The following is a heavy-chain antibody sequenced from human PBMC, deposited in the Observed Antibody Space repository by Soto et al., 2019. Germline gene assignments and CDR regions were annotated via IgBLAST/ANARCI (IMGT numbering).Heavy chain of an antibody. D-gene: IGHD2-15*01. CDR3: ARDGKYCCGGSCYHDWYFAL. CDR2: IYHSGST. Sequence: QVQLQESGPGLVKPSGTLSLTCAVSGGSISSSNWWSWVRQPPGKGLDWIGEIYHSGSTNYNPSLKSRVTISVDKSKNQFSLKLSSVIAADTAVYYCARDGKYCCGGSCYHDWYFALWGRGSLVTVSS. CDR1: GGSISSSNW. J-gene: IGHJ2*01. V-gene: IGHV4-4*02.